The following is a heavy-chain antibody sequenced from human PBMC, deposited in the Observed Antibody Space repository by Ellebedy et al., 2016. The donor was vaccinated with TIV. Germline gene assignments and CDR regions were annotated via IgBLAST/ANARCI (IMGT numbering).Heavy chain of an antibody. CDR2: ISFDGRNK. CDR1: GFTFSNYA. D-gene: IGHD3-10*01. Sequence: GESLKISCAASGFTFSNYAMHWVRQAPGTGLEWVAVISFDGRNKFYADSVKGRFTISRDNSKNILFLQINSLRPEDTAVYYCAGGGFGLRPSDPWGQGTLVTVSS. J-gene: IGHJ5*02. V-gene: IGHV3-30*04. CDR3: AGGGFGLRPSDP.